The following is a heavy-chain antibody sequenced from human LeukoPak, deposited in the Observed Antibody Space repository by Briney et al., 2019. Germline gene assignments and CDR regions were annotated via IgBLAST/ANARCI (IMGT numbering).Heavy chain of an antibody. CDR3: ARDYKYAFDN. J-gene: IGHJ4*02. Sequence: GGSLRLSCAASGFTFSRYSMNWVRQAPGKGLEWVSSITSSSTYIYYADSVKGRFTISRDNAKNSLYLQMNSLRAEDTAVYYCARDYKYAFDNWGQGTLVTVSS. CDR2: ITSSSTYI. V-gene: IGHV3-21*06. D-gene: IGHD5-24*01. CDR1: GFTFSRYS.